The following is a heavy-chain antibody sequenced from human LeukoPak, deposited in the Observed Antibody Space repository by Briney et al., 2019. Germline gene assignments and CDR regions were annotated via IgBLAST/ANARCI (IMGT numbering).Heavy chain of an antibody. CDR3: AKAPVTTCRGAFCYPFDY. CDR2: FSGSGGNT. CDR1: GFTFSSFA. Sequence: PGGSLRLSCAASGFTFSSFAMSWVRQAPGKGLEWVSSFSGSGGNTYHADSVKGRFTISRDSSKNTLFLQMNRLRPEDAAVYYCAKAPVTTCRGAFCYPFDYWGLGTLVTVSS. V-gene: IGHV3-23*01. J-gene: IGHJ4*02. D-gene: IGHD2-15*01.